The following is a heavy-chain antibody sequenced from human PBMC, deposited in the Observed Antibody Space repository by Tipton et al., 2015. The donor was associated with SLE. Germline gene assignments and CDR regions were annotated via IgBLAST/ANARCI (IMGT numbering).Heavy chain of an antibody. CDR3: ARDGGDYGYFDL. V-gene: IGHV4-38-2*02. CDR2: IYHSGST. J-gene: IGHJ2*01. Sequence: TLSLTCAVSGYSISSGYYWGWIRQPPGKGLEWIGSIYHSGSTYYNPSLKSRVTISVDTSKNQFSLKLSSVTAADTAVYYCARDGGDYGYFDLWGRGTLVTVSS. D-gene: IGHD2-21*01. CDR1: GYSISSGYY.